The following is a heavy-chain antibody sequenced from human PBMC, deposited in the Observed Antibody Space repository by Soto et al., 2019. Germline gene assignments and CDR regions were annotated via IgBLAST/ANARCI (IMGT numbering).Heavy chain of an antibody. Sequence: SRGSLRLSCAASGFTFSSYAMSWVRQAPGKGLEWVSAISGSGGSTYYADSVKGRFTISRDNSKNTLYLQMNSLRAEDTAVYYCAKDTIAVAGTDYWGQGTLVTVSS. V-gene: IGHV3-23*01. CDR3: AKDTIAVAGTDY. CDR2: ISGSGGST. J-gene: IGHJ4*02. CDR1: GFTFSSYA. D-gene: IGHD6-19*01.